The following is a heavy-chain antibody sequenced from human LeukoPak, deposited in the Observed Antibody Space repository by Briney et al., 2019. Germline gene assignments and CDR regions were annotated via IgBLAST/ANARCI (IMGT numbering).Heavy chain of an antibody. CDR2: IYSGGGM. Sequence: PGGSLRLSCAASGFTVSSTYMTWVRQAPGRGLEWVSVIYSGGGMYYADSVKGRFTISRDSSKNTMYLQMNSLRAEDTAVYYCARGGREVGSTRGNYFDYWGQGTLVTVSS. CDR3: ARGGREVGSTRGNYFDY. D-gene: IGHD1-26*01. V-gene: IGHV3-66*02. CDR1: GFTVSSTY. J-gene: IGHJ4*02.